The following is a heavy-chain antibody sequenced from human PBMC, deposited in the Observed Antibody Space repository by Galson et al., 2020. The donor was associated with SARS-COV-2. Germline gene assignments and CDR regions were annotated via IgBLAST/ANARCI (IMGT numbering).Heavy chain of an antibody. J-gene: IGHJ6*02. Sequence: SETLSLTCTVSGGSISSGGYYWSWIRQHPGKGLEWIGYIYYSGSTYYNPSLKSRVTISVDTSKNQFSLKLSSVTAADTAVYYCARTGHRYFDWLLNYGMDVWGQGTTVTV. CDR3: ARTGHRYFDWLLNYGMDV. D-gene: IGHD3-9*01. V-gene: IGHV4-31*03. CDR1: GGSISSGGYY. CDR2: IYYSGST.